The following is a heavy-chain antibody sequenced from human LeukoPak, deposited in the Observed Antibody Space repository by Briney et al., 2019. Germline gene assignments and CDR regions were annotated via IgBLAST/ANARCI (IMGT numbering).Heavy chain of an antibody. CDR1: GFTFSSYA. J-gene: IGHJ3*02. V-gene: IGHV3-21*01. CDR2: ISSSSSYI. CDR3: AREGYYYDSSGYYPNDAFDI. Sequence: PGGSLRLSCAASGFTFSSYAMSWVRQAPGKGLEWVSSISSSSSYIYYADSVKGRFTISRDNAKNSLYLQMNSLRAEDTAVYYCAREGYYYDSSGYYPNDAFDIWGQGTMVTVSS. D-gene: IGHD3-22*01.